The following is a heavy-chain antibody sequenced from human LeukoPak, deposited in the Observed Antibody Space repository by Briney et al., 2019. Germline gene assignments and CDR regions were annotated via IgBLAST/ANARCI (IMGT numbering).Heavy chain of an antibody. CDR2: ISSSSSYI. CDR3: ARDREFDSSGIDY. V-gene: IGHV3-21*01. CDR1: GFTFSSYS. D-gene: IGHD6-6*01. J-gene: IGHJ4*02. Sequence: GGSLRLSCAASGFTFSSYSMNWFRQAPGKGLEWVSSISSSSSYIYYADSVKGRFTISRDNAKNSLYLQMNSLRAEDTAVYYCARDREFDSSGIDYWGQGTLVTVSS.